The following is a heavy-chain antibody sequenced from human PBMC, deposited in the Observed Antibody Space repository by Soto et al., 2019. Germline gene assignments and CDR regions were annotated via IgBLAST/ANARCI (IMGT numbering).Heavy chain of an antibody. CDR3: ARIKTFYDSRVWFAY. D-gene: IGHD3-22*01. J-gene: IGHJ4*02. CDR2: INPNNGDT. CDR1: GYTFTSYF. Sequence: ASVKVSCKASGYTFTSYFVRWVRQAPGQGLEWMGWINPNNGDTNYAQNFQGRVTMTRDTSINTAYMELSRLRSGDTAVYYCARIKTFYDSRVWFAYWGQGPLVTVSS. V-gene: IGHV1-2*02.